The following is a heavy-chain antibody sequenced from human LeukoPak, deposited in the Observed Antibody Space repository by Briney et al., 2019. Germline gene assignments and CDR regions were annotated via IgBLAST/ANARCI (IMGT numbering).Heavy chain of an antibody. J-gene: IGHJ4*02. CDR3: ARGWKTYDVLTRSPRGYFDY. CDR2: INHLLAT. CDR1: GGSLSGFS. Sequence: PSETLSLTCDVSGGSLSGFSWTWIRQNPGTGLEWIGEINHLLATNYNQSLASRLTISLDTSKNQFSLRLTSVTAADAAVYYCARGWKTYDVLTRSPRGYFDYWSQGTLVIVSS. V-gene: IGHV4-34*01. D-gene: IGHD3-9*01.